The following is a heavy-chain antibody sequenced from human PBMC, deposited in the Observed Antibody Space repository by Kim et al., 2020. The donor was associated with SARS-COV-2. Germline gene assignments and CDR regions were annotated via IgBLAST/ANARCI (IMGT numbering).Heavy chain of an antibody. CDR1: GYTFTNYD. V-gene: IGHV1-8*01. CDR3: ARVGHHCSSSSCPYYFDY. CDR2: MNPNSGNT. D-gene: IGHD2-2*01. J-gene: IGHJ4*02. Sequence: ASVKVSCKASGYTFTNYDINWVRQATGQGLEWVGWMNPNSGNTGYAQRFQGRVTMTRNTSISTAYMELSSLRSEDTALYYCARVGHHCSSSSCPYYFDYWGQGTLVTVSA.